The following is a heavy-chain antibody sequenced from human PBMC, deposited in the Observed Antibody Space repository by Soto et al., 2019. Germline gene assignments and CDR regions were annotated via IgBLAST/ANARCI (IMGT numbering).Heavy chain of an antibody. D-gene: IGHD6-13*01. CDR1: GFSLSTRGMC. CDR2: IDWDDDK. V-gene: IGHV2-70*11. CDR3: ARCTSSWRLFDY. Sequence: GSGPTLVNPTQTLTLTCTFSGFSLSTRGMCVSWIRQPPGKALEWLARIDWDDDKQYSTSLKTRLTISKDTSKNQVVLTMTNMDPVDTATYYCARCTSSWRLFDYWGQGTLVTVSS. J-gene: IGHJ4*02.